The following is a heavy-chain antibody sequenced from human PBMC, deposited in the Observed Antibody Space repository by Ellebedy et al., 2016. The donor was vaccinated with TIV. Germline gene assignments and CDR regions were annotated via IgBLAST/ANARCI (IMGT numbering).Heavy chain of an antibody. V-gene: IGHV1-69*13. CDR3: ANPYCSGGSCYSRRFYFDS. J-gene: IGHJ4*02. Sequence: SVKVSCKASGGTFSSYGINWARQAPGQGLEWMGGVIPIFGTANYAQKFKGRVTITADQSTNTAYMELSSLSSEDTAVYYCANPYCSGGSCYSRRFYFDSWGQGTLVTVSS. D-gene: IGHD2-15*01. CDR1: GGTFSSYG. CDR2: VIPIFGTA.